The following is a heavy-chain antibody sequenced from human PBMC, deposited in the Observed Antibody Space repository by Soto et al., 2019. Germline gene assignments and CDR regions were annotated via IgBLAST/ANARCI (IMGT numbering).Heavy chain of an antibody. V-gene: IGHV3-48*01. Sequence: GSLRLSCAASGFTFSIYSMNWVRQAPGKGLEWVSYIMPGSSHIFYADSVKGRFTISRDNDKNSLYLQMNSLRAEDTAVYYCAKSYSSSWGYDYWGQGTLVTVSS. J-gene: IGHJ4*02. D-gene: IGHD6-13*01. CDR2: IMPGSSHI. CDR1: GFTFSIYS. CDR3: AKSYSSSWGYDY.